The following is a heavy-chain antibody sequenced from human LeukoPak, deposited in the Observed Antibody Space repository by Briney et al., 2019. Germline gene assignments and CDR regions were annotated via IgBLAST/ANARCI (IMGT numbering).Heavy chain of an antibody. D-gene: IGHD2-15*01. CDR2: IFYSGTT. J-gene: IGHJ5*02. Sequence: SETLSLTCTVSGGAISGYYWSWIRQPPGKGLEWIGYIFYSGTTNYNPSLKSRVTMSVDTSKNQFSLKLSSVTAADTAVYYCARDLGGHCSGGSCYQNWFDPWGQGTLVTVSS. CDR1: GGAISGYY. V-gene: IGHV4-59*12. CDR3: ARDLGGHCSGGSCYQNWFDP.